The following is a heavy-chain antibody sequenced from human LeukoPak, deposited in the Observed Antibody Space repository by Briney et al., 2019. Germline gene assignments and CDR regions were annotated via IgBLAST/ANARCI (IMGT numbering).Heavy chain of an antibody. V-gene: IGHV1-2*02. D-gene: IGHD3-9*01. Sequence: ASVKVSCKASGYTFSDYYMHWVRQAPGQGLEWMGWINPDSGGTKYAQKFQDRVTMTSDTSISTAYMELSRLRSDDTAVYYCARERYFANDAFDIWGQGTLVTVSS. CDR3: ARERYFANDAFDI. CDR1: GYTFSDYY. CDR2: INPDSGGT. J-gene: IGHJ3*02.